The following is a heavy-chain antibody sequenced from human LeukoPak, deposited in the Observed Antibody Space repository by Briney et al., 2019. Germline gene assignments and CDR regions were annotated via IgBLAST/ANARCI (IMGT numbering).Heavy chain of an antibody. CDR3: ARAFTVFGMYNWLAN. D-gene: IGHD3-3*01. Sequence: ASLKVSCKASGYSFDSYGINWMRQAPGQGLKWMGWISTYNGDTNYAQNLQGRLTVTTNTSTNTVFMELSSLKSDDTSLYFCARAFTVFGMYNWLANWGQGTLVHVSS. V-gene: IGHV1-18*01. J-gene: IGHJ5*02. CDR2: ISTYNGDT. CDR1: GYSFDSYG.